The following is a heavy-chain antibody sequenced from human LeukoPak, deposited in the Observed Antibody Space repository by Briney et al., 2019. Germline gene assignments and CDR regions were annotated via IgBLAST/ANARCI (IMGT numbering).Heavy chain of an antibody. D-gene: IGHD5-12*01. CDR2: IYYSGST. Sequence: SETLSLTCTVSGGSISSYYWSWIRQPPGKGLEWIGYIYYSGSTSYNPSLKSRVTISVDTSKNQFSLKLSSVTAADTAVYYCARDRVATITAIDYWGQGTLVTVSS. CDR1: GGSISSYY. J-gene: IGHJ4*02. CDR3: ARDRVATITAIDY. V-gene: IGHV4-59*12.